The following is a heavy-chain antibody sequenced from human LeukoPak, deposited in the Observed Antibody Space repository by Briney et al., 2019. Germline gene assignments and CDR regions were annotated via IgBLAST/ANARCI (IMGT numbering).Heavy chain of an antibody. CDR1: GHPFTGYY. CDR3: ARGGDIVATIDFDY. V-gene: IGHV1-2*02. CDR2: INPNSDGT. D-gene: IGHD5-12*01. Sequence: GASVKVSCKASGHPFTGYYMHWVRQAPGQGLEWMGWINPNSDGTNYAQKFQGRVTMTRDTSISTAYMELSRLRSDDTAVYYCARGGDIVATIDFDYWGQGTLVTVSS. J-gene: IGHJ4*02.